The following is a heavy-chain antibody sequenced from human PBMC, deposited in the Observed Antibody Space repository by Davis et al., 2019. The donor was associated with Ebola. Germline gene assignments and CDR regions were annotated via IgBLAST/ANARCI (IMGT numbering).Heavy chain of an antibody. Sequence: PGGSLRLSCAVSGFTFSNYAMNWVRQAPGKGLEWVSAISGSDGSTYYADSVKGRFTISRDNSRNTLYLQMNSLRAEDTALYYCAKSIRGRPGNNWFDPWGQGTLVTVSS. CDR2: ISGSDGST. V-gene: IGHV3-23*01. D-gene: IGHD3-10*01. CDR3: AKSIRGRPGNNWFDP. CDR1: GFTFSNYA. J-gene: IGHJ5*02.